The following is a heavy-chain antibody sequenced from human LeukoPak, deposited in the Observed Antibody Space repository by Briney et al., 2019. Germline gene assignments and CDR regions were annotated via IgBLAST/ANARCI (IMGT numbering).Heavy chain of an antibody. CDR2: IYPSGST. D-gene: IGHD2-21*02. Sequence: SETLSLTCTVSGGSISSGSYYWSWIRQPAGKGLEWIGRIYPSGSTNYNPSLKSRVTISVDTSKNQFSLKLSSVTAADTAVYYCARGGYCGGDCYFYYWGQGTRVTVSS. CDR3: ARGGYCGGDCYFYY. CDR1: GGSISSGSYY. J-gene: IGHJ4*02. V-gene: IGHV4-61*02.